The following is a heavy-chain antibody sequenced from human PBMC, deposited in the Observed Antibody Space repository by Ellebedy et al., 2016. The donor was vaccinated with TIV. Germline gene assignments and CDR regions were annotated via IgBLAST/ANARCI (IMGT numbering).Heavy chain of an antibody. V-gene: IGHV3-23*01. CDR3: TKRADNWGFFDY. CDR1: GFTFSDYV. J-gene: IGHJ4*01. Sequence: PGGSLRLSCAASGFTFSDYVMAWVRQVPGKGLEWVSAVSERDGRTFYADSVKGRFSISRDNFDNTRFLHMHSLPAGDTAVYYCTKRADNWGFFDYWGHGTLVTVSS. CDR2: VSERDGRT. D-gene: IGHD1-1*01.